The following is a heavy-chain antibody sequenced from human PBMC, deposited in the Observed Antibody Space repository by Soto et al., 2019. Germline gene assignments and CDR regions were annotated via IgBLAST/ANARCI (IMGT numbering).Heavy chain of an antibody. Sequence: QVQLVESGGGVVQPGRSLRLSCAASGFTFSSYAMHWVRQAPGKGLEWVAVISYDGSNKYYADSVKGRFTISRDNSKNTLYLQMNSLRAEDTAVYYCARCPHFNVDYFDYWGQGTLVTVSS. CDR2: ISYDGSNK. CDR1: GFTFSSYA. CDR3: ARCPHFNVDYFDY. V-gene: IGHV3-30-3*01. J-gene: IGHJ4*02.